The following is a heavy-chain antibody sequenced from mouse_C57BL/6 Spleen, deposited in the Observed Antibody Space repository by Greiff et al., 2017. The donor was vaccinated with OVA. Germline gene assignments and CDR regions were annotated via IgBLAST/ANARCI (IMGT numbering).Heavy chain of an antibody. V-gene: IGHV1-81*01. CDR1: GYTFTSYG. Sequence: VKLVESGAELARPGASVKLSCKASGYTFTSYGISWVKQRTGQGLEWIGEIYPRSGNTYYNEKFKGKATLTADKSSSTAYMELRSLTSEDSAVYFCARGDGYLDYWGQGTTLTVSS. J-gene: IGHJ2*01. CDR3: ARGDGYLDY. D-gene: IGHD2-3*01. CDR2: IYPRSGNT.